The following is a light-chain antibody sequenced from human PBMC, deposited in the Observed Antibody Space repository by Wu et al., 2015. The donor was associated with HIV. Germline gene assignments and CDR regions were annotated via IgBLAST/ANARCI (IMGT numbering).Light chain of an antibody. Sequence: ENVLTQSPGTLSLSPGQRATLSCRASQRVNNDYFAWFQQKPGQAPRLLIYGASCRATGIPGRFSGSGSGTDFTLTITRLEPEDFAVYYCQQYDTSITFGQGTRLDIK. V-gene: IGKV3-20*01. J-gene: IGKJ5*01. CDR1: QRVNNDY. CDR2: GAS. CDR3: QQYDTSIT.